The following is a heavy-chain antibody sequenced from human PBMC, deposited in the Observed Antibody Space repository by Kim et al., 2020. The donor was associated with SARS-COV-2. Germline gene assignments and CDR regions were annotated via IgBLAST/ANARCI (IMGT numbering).Heavy chain of an antibody. Sequence: SEILSLTCTVSGGSISSYYWSWIRQPPGKGLEWIGYIYYSGSTNYNPSLKSRVTISVDTSKNQFSLKLSSVTAADTAVYYCARSAGYSSSWLDYWGQGTLVTVSS. CDR2: IYYSGST. V-gene: IGHV4-59*01. CDR3: ARSAGYSSSWLDY. CDR1: GGSISSYY. D-gene: IGHD6-13*01. J-gene: IGHJ4*02.